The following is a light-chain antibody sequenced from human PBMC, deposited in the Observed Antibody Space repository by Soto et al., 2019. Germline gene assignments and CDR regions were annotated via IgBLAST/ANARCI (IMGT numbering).Light chain of an antibody. V-gene: IGLV1-40*01. Sequence: QSVLTQPPSVSGAPGQRVTISCTGSSPNIGAGYDVHWYQQLPGTAPKLLIYGNSNRPSGVPDRFSGSKSGTSASLAITGLQAEDESDYYRQSYDSSLSGNVVFGGGTKVTVL. J-gene: IGLJ2*01. CDR2: GNS. CDR1: SPNIGAGYD. CDR3: QSYDSSLSGNVV.